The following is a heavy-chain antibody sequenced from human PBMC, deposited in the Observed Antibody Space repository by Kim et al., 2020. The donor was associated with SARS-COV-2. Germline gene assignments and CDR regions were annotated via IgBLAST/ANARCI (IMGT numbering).Heavy chain of an antibody. J-gene: IGHJ4*02. CDR3: ARLVGPTAIDRDY. D-gene: IGHD1-26*01. Sequence: ASVKVSCKGSGYTFSNAGIHWVRQAPGQSLEWMGWINTGNAYTVYSEKFQGRVTFTRDTSASTAYMELSSLRSEDTAVYYCARLVGPTAIDRDYWGQGTLVTVSS. V-gene: IGHV1-3*04. CDR1: GYTFSNAG. CDR2: INTGNAYT.